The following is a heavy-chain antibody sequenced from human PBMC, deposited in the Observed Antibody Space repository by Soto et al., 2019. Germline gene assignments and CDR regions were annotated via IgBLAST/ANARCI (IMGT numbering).Heavy chain of an antibody. Sequence: QVQLVQSGAEVKKPGASVKVSCKASGYTFTSYGISWVRQAPGQGLEWMGWISAYNGNTNYAQKLQGRVTMTTDTSTSTAYMELRSLRSDDTAVYYCARGGESVLKHIVVVTAIQPLDYWGQGTLVTVSS. CDR1: GYTFTSYG. CDR3: ARGGESVLKHIVVVTAIQPLDY. D-gene: IGHD2-21*02. CDR2: ISAYNGNT. J-gene: IGHJ4*02. V-gene: IGHV1-18*01.